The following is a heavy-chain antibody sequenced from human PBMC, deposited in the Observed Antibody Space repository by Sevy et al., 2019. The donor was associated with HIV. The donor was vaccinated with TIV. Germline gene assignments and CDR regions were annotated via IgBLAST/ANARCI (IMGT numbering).Heavy chain of an antibody. J-gene: IGHJ4*01. CDR1: GYRFTDYY. V-gene: IGHV1-2*02. Sequence: ASVKVSCETSGYRFTDYYIHWVRQAPGQGLEWMGWINPNSDVTKSAKKFQDRVIMTKDTSIITVYMGLRGLTFDDSAGYYCARDQEFCSTTHGYSGLDHWGHGSLVTVSS. CDR2: INPNSDVT. D-gene: IGHD1-26*01. CDR3: ARDQEFCSTTHGYSGLDH.